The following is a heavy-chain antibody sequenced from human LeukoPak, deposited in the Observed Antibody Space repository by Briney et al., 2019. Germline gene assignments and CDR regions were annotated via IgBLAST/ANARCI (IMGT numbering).Heavy chain of an antibody. CDR2: INSDGTST. V-gene: IGHV3-74*01. CDR1: GVTLSSYW. Sequence: GGSLRLSCAASGVTLSSYWMHWVRQAPGKGLVWVSRINSDGTSTTYADPVKGRFTISRDTAKNTLYLQMNSLRAEDTAVYYCARGLGGTMWGQGTLVTVSS. J-gene: IGHJ4*02. CDR3: ARGLGGTM. D-gene: IGHD1-26*01.